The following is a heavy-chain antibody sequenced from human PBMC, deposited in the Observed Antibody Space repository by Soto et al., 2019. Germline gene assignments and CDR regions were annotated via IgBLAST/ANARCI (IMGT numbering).Heavy chain of an antibody. CDR2: INAGNGDT. J-gene: IGHJ2*01. CDR3: ARSVTIFGVVSDTPFDL. CDR1: AYTFTDYA. D-gene: IGHD3-3*01. Sequence: QVELVQSGTEVKKPGASVKIPCKASAYTFTDYAIHWLRQAPGHRLEWMGWINAGNGDTKYSQKFQGRVTITRDTSANTAYMGLTNLTSEDTALYFCARSVTIFGVVSDTPFDLWGRGSLVSVSS. V-gene: IGHV1-3*01.